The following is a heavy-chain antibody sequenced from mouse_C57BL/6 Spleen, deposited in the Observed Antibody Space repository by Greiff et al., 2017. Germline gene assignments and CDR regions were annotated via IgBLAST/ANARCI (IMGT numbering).Heavy chain of an antibody. J-gene: IGHJ2*01. V-gene: IGHV1-69*01. Sequence: QVQLQQPGAELVIPGASVKLSCKASGYTFTSYWMHWVKQRPGQGLEWIGEIDPSDSYTNYNQKFKGKSTLTVDKSASTADMQLSSLPSEDSAVYYCERSRGSSYDFDYGGKGATLTVFS. CDR1: GYTFTSYW. D-gene: IGHD1-1*01. CDR2: IDPSDSYT. CDR3: ERSRGSSYDFDY.